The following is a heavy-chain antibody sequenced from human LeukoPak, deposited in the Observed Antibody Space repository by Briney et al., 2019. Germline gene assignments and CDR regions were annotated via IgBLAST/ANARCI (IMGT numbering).Heavy chain of an antibody. CDR3: AREGRCSSTSCYSTVDY. CDR1: GYSISSGYY. CDR2: ICHSGST. Sequence: SETLSLTCTVSGYSISSGYYWGWIRQPPGKGLEWIGSICHSGSTYYNPSLKSRVTISVDTSKNQFSLKLSSVTAADTAVYCCAREGRCSSTSCYSTVDYWGQGTLVTVSS. D-gene: IGHD2-2*01. J-gene: IGHJ4*02. V-gene: IGHV4-38-2*02.